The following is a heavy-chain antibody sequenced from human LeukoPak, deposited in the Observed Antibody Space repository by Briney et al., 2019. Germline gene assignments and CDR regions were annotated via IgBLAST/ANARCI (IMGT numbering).Heavy chain of an antibody. D-gene: IGHD1-26*01. CDR2: IYTSGST. J-gene: IGHJ4*02. CDR1: GGSISSYY. V-gene: IGHV4-4*07. Sequence: SETLSLTCTVSGGSISSYYWNWIRQPPGKGLEWIGRIYTSGSTNYNPSLKSRVTMSVDTSKNQFSLKLSSVTAADTAVYYCARDYEATNSFDYWGQGTLVTVSS. CDR3: ARDYEATNSFDY.